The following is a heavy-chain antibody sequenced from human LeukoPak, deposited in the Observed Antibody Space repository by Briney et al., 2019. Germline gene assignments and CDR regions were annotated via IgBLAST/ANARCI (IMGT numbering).Heavy chain of an antibody. J-gene: IGHJ4*02. CDR3: AVGATYELDY. Sequence: GGSLRLSCAASGFTFSSYWMHWVRQAPGKGLVWVSRINSDGSNTSYADSVKGRFTISRDNAKNTLYLQVNSLRAEDTAAYYCAVGATYELDYWGQGTLVTVSS. CDR2: INSDGSNT. CDR1: GFTFSSYW. V-gene: IGHV3-74*01. D-gene: IGHD1-26*01.